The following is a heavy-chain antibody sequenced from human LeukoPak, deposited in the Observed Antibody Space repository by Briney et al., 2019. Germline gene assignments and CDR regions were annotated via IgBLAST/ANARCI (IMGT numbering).Heavy chain of an antibody. CDR2: IKQDGSEK. V-gene: IGHV3-7*03. J-gene: IGHJ4*02. Sequence: GGSLRLSCAASGFTFSSYWMSWVRQAPGKGLEWVANIKQDGSEKYYVDSVKGRFTISRDNAKNSLYLQMNSLRAEDTAVYYCAKDQQWELTHYFDSWGQGTLVTVSS. CDR3: AKDQQWELTHYFDS. D-gene: IGHD1-26*01. CDR1: GFTFSSYW.